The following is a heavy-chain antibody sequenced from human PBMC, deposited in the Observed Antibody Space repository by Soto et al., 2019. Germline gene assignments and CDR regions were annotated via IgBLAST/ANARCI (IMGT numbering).Heavy chain of an antibody. CDR2: ISSSSSYI. D-gene: IGHD2-15*01. V-gene: IGHV3-21*01. CDR1: GFTFSSYS. J-gene: IGHJ6*04. CDR3: ARETNDFVVVVAFSLSVDV. Sequence: GGSLRLSCAASGFTFSSYSMNWVRQAPGKGLEWVSSISSSSSYIYYADSVKGRFTISRDNAKNSLYLQMNSLRAEDTAVYYCARETNDFVVVVAFSLSVDVWGKGTTVTVSS.